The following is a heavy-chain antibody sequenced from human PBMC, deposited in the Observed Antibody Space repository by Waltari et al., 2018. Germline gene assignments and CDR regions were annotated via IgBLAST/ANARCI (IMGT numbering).Heavy chain of an antibody. V-gene: IGHV3-21*01. CDR1: GFTFLNYT. Sequence: EVQLVESGGGLVKPGGSLRLSCAASGFTFLNYTMNGVRQAPGTGLGWVSSISSMSSSRYDADSVRGRFTISIDNAKNSLYLQVNSLRAEDTAVYYCARDYGAPAFDIWGQGTMVTVSS. J-gene: IGHJ3*02. D-gene: IGHD3-10*01. CDR2: ISSMSSSR. CDR3: ARDYGAPAFDI.